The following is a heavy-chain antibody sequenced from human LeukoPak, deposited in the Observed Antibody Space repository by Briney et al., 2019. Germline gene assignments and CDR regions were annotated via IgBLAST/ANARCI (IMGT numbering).Heavy chain of an antibody. D-gene: IGHD2-8*01. V-gene: IGHV3-15*01. CDR1: GFTFSNAW. Sequence: GGSLRLSCAASGFTFSNAWMSWVRQAPGKGLERVGLIRDKPDGGTTDYAAPVKGRFTISRDDSKSMLYLQMNSLKTEDTAVYYCTTDNATGMDVWGQGTTVTVSS. CDR3: TTDNATGMDV. CDR2: IRDKPDGGTT. J-gene: IGHJ6*02.